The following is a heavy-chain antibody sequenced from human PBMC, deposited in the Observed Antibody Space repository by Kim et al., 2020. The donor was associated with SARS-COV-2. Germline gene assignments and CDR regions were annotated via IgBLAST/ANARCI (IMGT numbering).Heavy chain of an antibody. V-gene: IGHV3-53*01. CDR1: GFTVSSNY. D-gene: IGHD2-15*01. J-gene: IGHJ6*02. Sequence: GGSLRLSCAASGFTVSSNYLSWVRQAPGKGLEWVSGIYSGGSTYYADSVKGRFTISRDNSKNTVYLQMNSLRAEDTAVYYCARSREYCSGGSCSMDVGGQGTTVTVS. CDR2: IYSGGST. CDR3: ARSREYCSGGSCSMDV.